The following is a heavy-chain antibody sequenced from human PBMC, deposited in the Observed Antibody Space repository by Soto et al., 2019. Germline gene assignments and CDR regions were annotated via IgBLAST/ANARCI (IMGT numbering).Heavy chain of an antibody. CDR2: IYYSGST. V-gene: IGHV4-59*01. CDR3: AREVNYSGYFDY. D-gene: IGHD1-26*01. J-gene: IGHJ4*02. Sequence: SETLSLTCTVSGGSISSYYWSWIRQPPGKGLEWIGYIYYSGSTDYNPSLKSRVTISVDTSKNQFSLKLSSVTAADTAVYYCAREVNYSGYFDYWGKGTLVTVSS. CDR1: GGSISSYY.